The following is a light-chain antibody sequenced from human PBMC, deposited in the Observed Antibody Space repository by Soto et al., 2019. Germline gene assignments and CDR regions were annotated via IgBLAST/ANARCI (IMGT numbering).Light chain of an antibody. CDR2: EVS. CDR3: SSDAGTNNVV. CDR1: SSDVGDYKF. V-gene: IGLV2-8*01. J-gene: IGLJ2*01. Sequence: QSALTQPSSASGSPGQSGTISCPGTSSDVGDYKFVSWSQPHPGKAPKLLIYEVSRRPAGVRDRFSCSKSGNTASLSVSVLPAEKEAAYYSSSDAGTNNVVFGGGIKLTV.